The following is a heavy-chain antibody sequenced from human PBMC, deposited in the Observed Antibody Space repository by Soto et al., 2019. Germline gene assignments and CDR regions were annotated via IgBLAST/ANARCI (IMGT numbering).Heavy chain of an antibody. CDR2: IYYSGST. Sequence: SETLSLTCTVSGGSISSGGYYWSWIRQHPGKGLEWIGYIYYSGSTYYNPSFQGQVTISADKSISTAYLQWSSLKASDTAMYYCARSHKYSSSWYGDYYYYYGMDVWGQGTTVTVSS. CDR3: ARSHKYSSSWYGDYYYYYGMDV. D-gene: IGHD6-13*01. J-gene: IGHJ6*02. CDR1: GGSISSGGYY. V-gene: IGHV4-31*01.